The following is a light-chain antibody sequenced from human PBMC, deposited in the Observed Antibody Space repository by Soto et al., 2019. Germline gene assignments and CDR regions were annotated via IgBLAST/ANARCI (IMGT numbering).Light chain of an antibody. J-gene: IGLJ3*02. CDR2: EVT. Sequence: QSVLTQPASVSGPPGQSITISCTGTNSDVGGYNYVSWYQQHPGKAPKLMIYEVTNGPSGVSNRFSGSKSGNTAYLTISGLQAEDEADYYCSSYTASTTRVFGGGTKLTVL. V-gene: IGLV2-14*01. CDR3: SSYTASTTRV. CDR1: NSDVGGYNY.